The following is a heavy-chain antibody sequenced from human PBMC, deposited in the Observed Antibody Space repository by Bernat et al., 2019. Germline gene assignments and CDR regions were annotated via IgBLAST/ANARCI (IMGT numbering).Heavy chain of an antibody. D-gene: IGHD2-21*02. Sequence: QVQLVESGGGVVQPGRSLRLSCAASGFTFSTYGMHWVRQAPGKGLEWVAVISYDGSKKYYADSVKGRFTISRDNSKNTLSVQMNSLRADDTAVYYCAKDLPPYWCGGCYSWDYYVMDVWGQGTTVTVSS. CDR3: AKDLPPYWCGGCYSWDYYVMDV. J-gene: IGHJ6*02. CDR2: ISYDGSKK. V-gene: IGHV3-30*18. CDR1: GFTFSTYG.